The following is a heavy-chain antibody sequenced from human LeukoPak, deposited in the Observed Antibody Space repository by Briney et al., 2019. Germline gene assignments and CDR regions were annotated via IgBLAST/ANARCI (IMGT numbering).Heavy chain of an antibody. CDR1: GGSISSYY. J-gene: IGHJ4*02. D-gene: IGHD6-19*01. Sequence: KTSETLSLTCTVSGGSISSYYWTGIRQPPGKGLEWSGYIYYNGSTNYNTSLKSRVTISLDASKNHSSLKLSPVTAADTAVYYCARQSRGIAVAGLDYWGQGTLVTVSS. CDR2: IYYNGST. V-gene: IGHV4-59*08. CDR3: ARQSRGIAVAGLDY.